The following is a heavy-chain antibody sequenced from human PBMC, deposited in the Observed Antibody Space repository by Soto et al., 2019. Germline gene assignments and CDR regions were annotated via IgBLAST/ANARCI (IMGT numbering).Heavy chain of an antibody. CDR3: ARGQTGADY. D-gene: IGHD3-10*01. CDR2: IYYSGST. J-gene: IGHJ4*02. Sequence: SETLSLTCTVSGGSISSYYWSWIRQPPGKGLEWIGYIYYSGSTNYNPSLKSRVTISVDTSKNLFSLKLSSVTAADTAVYYCARGQTGADYWGQGTLVTVSS. V-gene: IGHV4-59*08. CDR1: GGSISSYY.